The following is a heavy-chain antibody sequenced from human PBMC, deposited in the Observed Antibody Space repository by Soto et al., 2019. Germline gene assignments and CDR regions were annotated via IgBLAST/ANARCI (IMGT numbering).Heavy chain of an antibody. CDR2: VGGSGDST. CDR3: VKRSGQSNGWGAFDI. V-gene: IGHV3-23*01. Sequence: GGSLRLSCAASGFTFRSYAMCWVRQAPRKGLEWLSCVGGSGDSTYYADSVKGRFTMSRDNSKNTVDLQMNSLRVEDTAVYYCVKRSGQSNGWGAFDIWGQGAMVTVS. CDR1: GFTFRSYA. J-gene: IGHJ3*02. D-gene: IGHD6-19*01.